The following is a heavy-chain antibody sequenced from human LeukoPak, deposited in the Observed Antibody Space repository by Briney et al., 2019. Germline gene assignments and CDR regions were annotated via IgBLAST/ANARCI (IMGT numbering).Heavy chain of an antibody. D-gene: IGHD1-26*01. CDR2: IYTSGST. V-gene: IGHV4-4*09. CDR1: GGSISSYY. Sequence: SETLSLTCTVSGGSISSYYWSWIRQPPGKGLEWIGYIYTSGSTNYNPSLKSRVTISVDTSKNQFSLELSSVTAADTAVYYCARYSGSYYFFDYWGQGTLVTVSS. J-gene: IGHJ4*02. CDR3: ARYSGSYYFFDY.